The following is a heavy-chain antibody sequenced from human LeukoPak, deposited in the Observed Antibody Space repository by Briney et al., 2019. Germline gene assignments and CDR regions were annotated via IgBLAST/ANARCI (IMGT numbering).Heavy chain of an antibody. CDR2: IRSKANSYAT. V-gene: IGHV3-73*01. Sequence: QPGGSLELSCAASGFTFSGSTMHWVGQASGKGLEWVGRIRSKANSYATAYAASVKGRFTISRDDSKNTAYLQMNSLKTEDTAVYYCTSPIHYGDYDYYYGMDVWGQGTTVTVSS. CDR3: TSPIHYGDYDYYYGMDV. J-gene: IGHJ6*02. CDR1: GFTFSGST. D-gene: IGHD4-17*01.